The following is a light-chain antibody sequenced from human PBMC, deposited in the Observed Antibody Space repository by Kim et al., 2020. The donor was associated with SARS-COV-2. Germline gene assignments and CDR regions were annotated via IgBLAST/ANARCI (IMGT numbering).Light chain of an antibody. V-gene: IGLV3-1*01. CDR3: QAWDSRTVV. Sequence: PEQPSTITCSGNELVDKNLCWYQQKAGQSPVLVIYEDRKRPSGIPERVSGSNAGNTATLTISGTQAMDEADYYCQAWDSRTVVFGGGTQLIVL. CDR2: EDR. J-gene: IGLJ2*01. CDR1: ELVDKN.